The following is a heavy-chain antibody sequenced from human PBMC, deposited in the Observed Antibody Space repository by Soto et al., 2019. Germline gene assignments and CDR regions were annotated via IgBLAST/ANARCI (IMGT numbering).Heavy chain of an antibody. D-gene: IGHD6-13*01. CDR3: TRNPPASSYYYGFGIDV. CDR2: IDWDYDT. V-gene: IGHV2-70*20. Sequence: SGPTLVNPTQTLTLTCTFSGFSLSTSGMCVSWVRQPPGKALEWLALIDWDYDTYYSTSLRTRLTISKDTSKNQVFLTMTNMDPADTATYYCTRNPPASSYYYGFGIDVRGQGHTVTVS. J-gene: IGHJ6*02. CDR1: GFSLSTSGMC.